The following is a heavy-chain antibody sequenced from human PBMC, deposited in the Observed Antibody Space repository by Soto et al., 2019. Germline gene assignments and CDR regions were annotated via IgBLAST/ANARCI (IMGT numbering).Heavy chain of an antibody. CDR3: ATVSPNLYSSGWPPLFDY. V-gene: IGHV3-9*01. CDR1: GFTFEDYA. CDR2: ISWNSGSI. D-gene: IGHD6-19*01. Sequence: GGSQRLSCAASGFTFEDYAMHWVRHTPGKGLEWVSGISWNSGSIGYADSVKGRFTISRDNAKNSLYLQMNSLRAEDTALYYCATVSPNLYSSGWPPLFDYWGQGTLVTVSS. J-gene: IGHJ4*02.